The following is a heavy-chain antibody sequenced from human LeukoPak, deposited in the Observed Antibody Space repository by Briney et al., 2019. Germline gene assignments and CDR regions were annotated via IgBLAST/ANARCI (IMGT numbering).Heavy chain of an antibody. CDR2: ISSSSSTI. Sequence: GSLRLSCAASGLTFSSYSMNWVRQAPGKGLEWVSYISSSSSTIYYADSVKGRFTISRDNAKNSLYLQMNSPRAEDTAVYYCARADGIYYYYMDVWGKGTTVTVSS. CDR1: GLTFSSYS. V-gene: IGHV3-48*01. J-gene: IGHJ6*03. D-gene: IGHD2-15*01. CDR3: ARADGIYYYYMDV.